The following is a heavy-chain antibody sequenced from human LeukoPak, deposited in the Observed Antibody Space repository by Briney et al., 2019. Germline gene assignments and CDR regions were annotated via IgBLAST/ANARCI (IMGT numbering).Heavy chain of an antibody. CDR2: TYYRSKWYN. J-gene: IGHJ6*02. Sequence: SQTLSLTCAISGDSVSSNSAAWNWTRQSPSRGLEWLGRTYYRSKWYNDYAVSVKSRITITPDTSKNQLSLQLNSVTPEDTAVYYCARATALVDNYAMDVWGQGTTVTVSS. CDR3: ARATALVDNYAMDV. CDR1: GDSVSSNSAA. V-gene: IGHV6-1*01. D-gene: IGHD5-12*01.